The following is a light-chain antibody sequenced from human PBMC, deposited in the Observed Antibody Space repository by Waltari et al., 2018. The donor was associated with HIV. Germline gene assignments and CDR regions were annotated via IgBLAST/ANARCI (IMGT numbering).Light chain of an antibody. CDR1: QSVNSY. CDR3: RQQRNRPPPFT. J-gene: IGKJ5*01. Sequence: EIVLTQSPATLSLSPGERATLSCRASQSVNSYLAWYQQKPGQPPRPLIYDASNRTTGSPPTCCSGKSSTTVTPPTSSRVADDVSAVYCRQQRNRPPPFTFGQGTRLEIK. CDR2: DAS. V-gene: IGKV3-11*01.